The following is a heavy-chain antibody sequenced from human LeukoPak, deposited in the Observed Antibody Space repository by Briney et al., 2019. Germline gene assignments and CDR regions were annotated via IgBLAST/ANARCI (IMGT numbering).Heavy chain of an antibody. V-gene: IGHV3-7*01. CDR3: ARMRGSSTRSFDY. CDR1: GFTFSSYW. D-gene: IGHD6-6*01. CDR2: IKHDGSEK. Sequence: GGSLRLSCAASGFTFSSYWMKWVRQAPGKGLEWVANIKHDGSEKYYVDSVKGRFAIPRDNAKNSLYLQMNSLRAEDTAVYYCARMRGSSTRSFDYWGQGTLVIVSS. J-gene: IGHJ4*02.